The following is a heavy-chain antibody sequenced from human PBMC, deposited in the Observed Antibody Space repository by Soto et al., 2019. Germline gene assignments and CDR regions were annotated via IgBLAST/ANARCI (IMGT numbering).Heavy chain of an antibody. V-gene: IGHV4-34*01. Sequence: QVQLQQWGAGLLKPSETLSLTCAVYGGSFSGYYWSWIRQPPGKGLEWIGEINHSGSTNYNPSLKIRVTISVDTSKNQFSLKLSSVTAADTAVYYCARGRGQLPPGGYYYYYYMDVWGKGTTVTVSS. D-gene: IGHD6-6*01. CDR3: ARGRGQLPPGGYYYYYYMDV. J-gene: IGHJ6*03. CDR1: GGSFSGYY. CDR2: INHSGST.